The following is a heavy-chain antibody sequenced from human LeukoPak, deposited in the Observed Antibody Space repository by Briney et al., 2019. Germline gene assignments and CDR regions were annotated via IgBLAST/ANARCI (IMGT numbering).Heavy chain of an antibody. D-gene: IGHD3-9*01. CDR1: GGSFSGYY. Sequence: PSETLSLTCAVYGGSFSGYYWSWIRQPPGKGLEWIGEINHSGSTSYNPSLKSRVTISVDTSKNQFSLKLSSVTAADTAVYYCARGPRYFDWLLYSSDAFDIWGQGTMVTVSS. CDR2: INHSGST. V-gene: IGHV4-34*01. J-gene: IGHJ3*02. CDR3: ARGPRYFDWLLYSSDAFDI.